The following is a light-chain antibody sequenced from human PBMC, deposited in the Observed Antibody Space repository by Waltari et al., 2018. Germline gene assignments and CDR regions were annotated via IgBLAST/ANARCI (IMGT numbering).Light chain of an antibody. Sequence: DIQMTQSPSTLSASVGDRVTITCRASQSLTNWLAWYQQKPGKAPKLLIYKASTLESGVPSRFSGSGSGTEFTLTISSLQPEDFATYYCQQYNSYSLLSFGGGTKVEIK. CDR1: QSLTNW. CDR3: QQYNSYSLLS. CDR2: KAS. V-gene: IGKV1-5*03. J-gene: IGKJ4*01.